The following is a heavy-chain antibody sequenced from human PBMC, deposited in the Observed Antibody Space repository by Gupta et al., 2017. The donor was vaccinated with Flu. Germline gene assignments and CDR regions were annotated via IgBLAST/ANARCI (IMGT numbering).Heavy chain of an antibody. CDR1: GGSMASYY. CDR2: IYHTGST. CDR3: ARYTAMIAWGFCGLDV. J-gene: IGHJ6*02. D-gene: IGHD5-18*01. V-gene: IGHV4-59*01. Sequence: GGSMASYYWAWVRQSPEKGLEWIGHIYHTGSTDYNPSLKSPVTISIDMSKNQFSLKMFSVTAADTAVYYCARYTAMIAWGFCGLDVWGQGTTVTVSS.